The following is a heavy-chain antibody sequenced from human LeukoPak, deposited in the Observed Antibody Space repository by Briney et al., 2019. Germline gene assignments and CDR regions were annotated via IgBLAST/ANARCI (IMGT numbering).Heavy chain of an antibody. CDR1: GFTFSSYS. CDR2: ISWNSGSI. D-gene: IGHD6-19*01. J-gene: IGHJ3*02. Sequence: PGGSLRLSCAASGFTFSSYSMNWVRQAPGKGLEWVSGISWNSGSIGYADSVKGRFTISRDNAKNSLYLQMNSLRAEDTALYYCAKVRGEQWLVGGYSPLGDAFDIWGQGTMVTVSS. V-gene: IGHV3-9*01. CDR3: AKVRGEQWLVGGYSPLGDAFDI.